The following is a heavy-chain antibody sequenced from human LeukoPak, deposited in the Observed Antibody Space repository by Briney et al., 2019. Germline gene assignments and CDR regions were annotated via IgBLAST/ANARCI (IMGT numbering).Heavy chain of an antibody. D-gene: IGHD6-13*01. CDR2: IRQDGSEK. V-gene: IGHV3-7*01. Sequence: GGSLRLSCEVSGFTFTDYWMNWVRQAPGKGPEWVASIRQDGSEKTYVDSVKGRFTISRDNTKNSLSLQLNGLRAEDTAVYYCARDGTAAGLYFDLWGQGTLVAVSS. CDR1: GFTFTDYW. J-gene: IGHJ4*01. CDR3: ARDGTAAGLYFDL.